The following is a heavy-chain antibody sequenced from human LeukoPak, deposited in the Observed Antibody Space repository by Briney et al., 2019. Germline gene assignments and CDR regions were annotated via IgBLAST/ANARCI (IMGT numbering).Heavy chain of an antibody. Sequence: PSETLSLTCTVSGGSISSYYWSWIRQPAGKGLEWIGRIYTSGSTNYNPSLKSRVTMSVDTSKNQFSLQLSSVTAADTAVYYCARAYSSSRFNWFDPWGQGTLVTVSS. CDR2: IYTSGST. CDR3: ARAYSSSRFNWFDP. CDR1: GGSISSYY. J-gene: IGHJ5*02. D-gene: IGHD6-13*01. V-gene: IGHV4-4*07.